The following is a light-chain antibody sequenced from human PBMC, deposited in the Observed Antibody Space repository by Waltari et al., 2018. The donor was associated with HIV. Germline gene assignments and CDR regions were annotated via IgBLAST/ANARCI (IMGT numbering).Light chain of an antibody. J-gene: IGLJ2*01. CDR3: QVWDTISDHRV. CDR1: NIGSKT. Sequence: SSVLTQPPSVSVAPGQTARLTCGGDNIGSKTVHWYQQKPGQAPLVVVYDDRDRPSGIPERFSGSNSGNTATLTINRDEAGDEADYYCQVWDTISDHRVFGGGTKLTVL. V-gene: IGLV3-21*02. CDR2: DDR.